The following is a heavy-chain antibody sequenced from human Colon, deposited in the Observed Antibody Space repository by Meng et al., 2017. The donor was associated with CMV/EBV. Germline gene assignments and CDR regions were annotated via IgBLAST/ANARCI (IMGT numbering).Heavy chain of an antibody. CDR3: ARVMTTITTLAKDV. CDR2: SYYGGNT. CDR1: GGSVTSSRYY. J-gene: IGHJ6*02. D-gene: IGHD5-24*01. V-gene: IGHV3-66*02. Sequence: ETLSLTCTVSGGSVTSSRYYWAWIRQPPGKGLERVAVSYYGGNTYYADSVKGRFTISRDNSKNSLYLQMNSLRGEDTAVYYCARVMTTITTLAKDVWGQGTTVTVSS.